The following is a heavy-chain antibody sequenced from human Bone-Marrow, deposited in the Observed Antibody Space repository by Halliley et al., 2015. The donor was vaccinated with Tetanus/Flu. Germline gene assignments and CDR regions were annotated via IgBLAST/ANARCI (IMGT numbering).Heavy chain of an antibody. CDR2: ISFDGSDT. Sequence: SLRLSCAASEFTFSVYWMHWVRQAPGKGLEWISRISFDGSDTNYADSVKGRFTVSRDNAKNTLYLLMNSLRAEDTAVYYCARPLQDQYGDYAYNYWGQGALVPVSS. D-gene: IGHD4-17*01. CDR1: EFTFSVYW. V-gene: IGHV3-74*01. J-gene: IGHJ4*02. CDR3: ARPLQDQYGDYAYNY.